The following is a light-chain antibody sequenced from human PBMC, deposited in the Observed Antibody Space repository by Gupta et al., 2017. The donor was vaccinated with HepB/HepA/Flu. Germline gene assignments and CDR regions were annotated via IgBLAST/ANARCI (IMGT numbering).Light chain of an antibody. Sequence: AIQMTQSPSSLSASVGDRVTITCRASQDIGNGLGWYQQKIGRAPKLLIYGASSVQSGVPSRFSGSGSGTDFTLTISSLQPEDFATYHCRQYENYPLTFGPGTKVDIK. J-gene: IGKJ3*01. CDR3: RQYENYPLT. V-gene: IGKV1-6*01. CDR1: QDIGNG. CDR2: GAS.